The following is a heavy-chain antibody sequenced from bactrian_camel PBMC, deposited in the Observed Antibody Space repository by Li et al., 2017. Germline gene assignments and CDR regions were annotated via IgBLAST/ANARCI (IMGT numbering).Heavy chain of an antibody. Sequence: HVQLVESGGGLVHPVGSLRLSCAASGFTFSTYYLRWVRQAPGKGLEWASSIYSDDDNTRYADSVKGRFTISRDNANTVSLQMNSLKSEDTALYYCASDLVTSGLIYWGQGTQVTV. CDR2: IYSDDDNT. CDR3: ASDLVTSGLIY. CDR1: GFTFSTYY. J-gene: IGHJ4*01. V-gene: IGHV3-2*01. D-gene: IGHD5*01.